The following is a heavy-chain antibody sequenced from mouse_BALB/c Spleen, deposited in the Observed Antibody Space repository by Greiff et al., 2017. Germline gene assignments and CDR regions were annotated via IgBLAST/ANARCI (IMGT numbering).Heavy chain of an antibody. J-gene: IGHJ1*01. V-gene: IGHV2-5-1*01. CDR2: IWRGGST. CDR3: AKGLRPSYWYFDV. D-gene: IGHD2-2*01. Sequence: VKLQQSGPSLVQPSQSLSITCTVSGFSLTSYGVHWVRQSPGKGLEWLGVIWRGGSTDYNAAFMSRLSITKDNSKSQVFFKMNSLQADDTAIYYGAKGLRPSYWYFDVWGAGTTVTVSS. CDR1: GFSLTSYG.